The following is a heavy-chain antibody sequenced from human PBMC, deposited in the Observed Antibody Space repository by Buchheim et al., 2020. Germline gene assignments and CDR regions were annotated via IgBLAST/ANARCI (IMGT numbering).Heavy chain of an antibody. CDR3: ARMPFEYYYGSGSPFFDY. V-gene: IGHV4-61*01. Sequence: QVQLQESGPGLVKPSETLSLTCTVSGGSVSSGSYYWSWIRQPPGKGLEWIGYIYYSGSTNYNPSLKSRATISVDPSKNQFPLKLSSVTAADTAVYYCARMPFEYYYGSGSPFFDYWGQGTL. CDR2: IYYSGST. D-gene: IGHD3-10*01. CDR1: GGSVSSGSYY. J-gene: IGHJ4*02.